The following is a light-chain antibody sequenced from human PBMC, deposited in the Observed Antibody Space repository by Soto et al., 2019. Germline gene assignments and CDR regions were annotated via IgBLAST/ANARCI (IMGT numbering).Light chain of an antibody. CDR2: LGS. J-gene: IGKJ2*03. CDR1: QSLLHGNGYNY. Sequence: DIVMTQSPLSLPVTPGEPASISCRSSQSLLHGNGYNYLDWYLQKPGQSPQLLIYLGSNRASGVPDRFSGSGSGTDFTLKISRVEADDVGIYYCMQALQTPLYSFGQGTKLEIK. V-gene: IGKV2-28*01. CDR3: MQALQTPLYS.